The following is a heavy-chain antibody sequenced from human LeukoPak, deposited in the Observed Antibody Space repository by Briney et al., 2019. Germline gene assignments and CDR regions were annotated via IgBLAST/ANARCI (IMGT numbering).Heavy chain of an antibody. J-gene: IGHJ6*02. CDR3: ARVPTYYDLWSGYYTQPSASYYYGMDV. Sequence: PSETLSLTCTVSGGSISSGDYYWSWIRQPPGKGLEWIGYIYYSGSTYYNPSLKSRDTISVDTSKNQFSLKLSSVTAADTAVYYCARVPTYYDLWSGYYTQPSASYYYGMDVWGQGTTVTVSS. D-gene: IGHD3-3*01. V-gene: IGHV4-30-4*01. CDR1: GGSISSGDYY. CDR2: IYYSGST.